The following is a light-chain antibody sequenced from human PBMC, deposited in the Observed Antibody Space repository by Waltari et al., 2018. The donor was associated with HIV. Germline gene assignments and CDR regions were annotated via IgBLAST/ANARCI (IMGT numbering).Light chain of an antibody. Sequence: EIVMTQSPATLSVSPGERVTLSCRASQSVGRNLAWYQQKPGRAPSLLVYSASTRATGIPARFSGSGSGTEFTLTISSLQSEDFAVYYCQQYINWPPWSFGQGTKVEIK. V-gene: IGKV3-15*01. J-gene: IGKJ1*01. CDR1: QSVGRN. CDR2: SAS. CDR3: QQYINWPPWS.